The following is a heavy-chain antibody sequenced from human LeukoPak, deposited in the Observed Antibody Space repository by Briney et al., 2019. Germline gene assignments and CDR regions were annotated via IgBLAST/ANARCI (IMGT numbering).Heavy chain of an antibody. D-gene: IGHD2-2*02. J-gene: IGHJ4*02. CDR2: MKRDGSEV. Sequence: GESLKISCAASGFTFSTYWMTWVRQAPGKGLEWVANMKRDGSEVYYANSVKGHFTISRDNAKNSLYLQMNSLRAEDTAVYYCARYTEYYFDYWGQGTLVTVSS. CDR1: GFTFSTYW. V-gene: IGHV3-7*01. CDR3: ARYTEYYFDY.